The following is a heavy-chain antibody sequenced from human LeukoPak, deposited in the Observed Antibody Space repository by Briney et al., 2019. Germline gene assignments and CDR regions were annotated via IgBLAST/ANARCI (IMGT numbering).Heavy chain of an antibody. CDR2: IYTSGST. CDR3: ATHSIEFRGVIDPAIDY. Sequence: SETLSLTCAVSGGSISNYYWSWIRQPPGKGLEWIWYIYTSGSTNYNPSLKSRVTISVDTSKNQVSLKLSSVTTADTAVYYCATHSIEFRGVIDPAIDYWGQGTLVTVSS. J-gene: IGHJ4*02. V-gene: IGHV4-4*09. CDR1: GGSISNYY. D-gene: IGHD3-16*02.